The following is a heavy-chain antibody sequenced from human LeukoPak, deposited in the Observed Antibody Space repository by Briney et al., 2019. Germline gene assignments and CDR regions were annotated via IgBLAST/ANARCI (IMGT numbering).Heavy chain of an antibody. Sequence: PGGSLRLSCAASGFTGSNNYFSWVRQAPGKGLEWVSVIYIDRTYFAESVKGRFTSSRHNSKNTLYLQMSSLRAEDTAVYYCVKDLTAPGYALTPYFDYWGQGTLVTVSS. J-gene: IGHJ4*02. CDR2: IYIDRT. CDR3: VKDLTAPGYALTPYFDY. CDR1: GFTGSNNY. V-gene: IGHV3-53*04. D-gene: IGHD2-8*01.